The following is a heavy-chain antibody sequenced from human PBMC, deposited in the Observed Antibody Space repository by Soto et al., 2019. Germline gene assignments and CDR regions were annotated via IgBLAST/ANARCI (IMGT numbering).Heavy chain of an antibody. Sequence: EVQLLESGGGLVQPGGSLRLSCAASGFTLSNFGMNWVRQAPGKGLEWVSGIGVSDDNTYYADSVKGRFTISRDNSKNTLYLQMNTLRAEDTAVYYCVKDKYYDRGQGTLVTVSS. CDR2: IGVSDDNT. V-gene: IGHV3-23*01. CDR3: VKDKYYD. D-gene: IGHD3-22*01. CDR1: GFTLSNFG. J-gene: IGHJ4*02.